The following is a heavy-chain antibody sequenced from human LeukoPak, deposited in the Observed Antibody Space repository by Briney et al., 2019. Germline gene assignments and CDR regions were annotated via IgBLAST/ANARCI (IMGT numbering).Heavy chain of an antibody. V-gene: IGHV1-18*01. D-gene: IGHD3-22*01. J-gene: IGHJ5*02. Sequence: ASVKVSCKASGYTFTSYGISWVRQAPGQGLEWMGWISAYNGNTNYAQKLQGRVTMTTDTSTSTAYMEMRSLRSDDTAVYYCARDLTVYYYDSSCYYQAGLRWFDPWGQGTLVTVSS. CDR2: ISAYNGNT. CDR3: ARDLTVYYYDSSCYYQAGLRWFDP. CDR1: GYTFTSYG.